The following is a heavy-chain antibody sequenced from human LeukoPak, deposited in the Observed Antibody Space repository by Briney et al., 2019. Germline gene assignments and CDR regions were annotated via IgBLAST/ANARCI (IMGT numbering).Heavy chain of an antibody. CDR2: ISSSSSAR. V-gene: IGHV3-48*02. J-gene: IGHJ5*02. Sequence: GGSLRLSCVASGFTFRDYSMNWVRQAPGKGLEWISYISSSSSARFFADSVKGRFTISRDNAENSLYLQMNTLRDEDTAVYYCARGYCNGDSCYYNPWGQGTLVTVSS. CDR3: ARGYCNGDSCYYNP. D-gene: IGHD2-15*01. CDR1: GFTFRDYS.